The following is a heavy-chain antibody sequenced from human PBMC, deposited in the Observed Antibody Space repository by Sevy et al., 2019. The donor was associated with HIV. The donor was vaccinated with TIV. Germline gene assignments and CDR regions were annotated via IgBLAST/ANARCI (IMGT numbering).Heavy chain of an antibody. D-gene: IGHD3-9*01. CDR1: GFIFSGYG. V-gene: IGHV3-30*18. CDR3: AKEERWFYEDKTGYYADGQSVDY. Sequence: GGSLRLSCAASGFIFSGYGMHWVRQAPGRGLEWVSFISFDGNKKYYAEFVKGRFTISKDTSKNTLILEMNSVGAEDTAVYVCAKEERWFYEDKTGYYADGQSVDYWGQGTLVTVSS. CDR2: ISFDGNKK. J-gene: IGHJ4*01.